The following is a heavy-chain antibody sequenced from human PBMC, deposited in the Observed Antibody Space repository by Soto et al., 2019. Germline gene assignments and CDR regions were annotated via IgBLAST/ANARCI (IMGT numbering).Heavy chain of an antibody. V-gene: IGHV4-39*01. CDR1: VGSISSSSYY. CDR2: IYYSGST. Sequence: PSETLSLTCTVSVGSISSSSYYWGWIRQPPGKGLEWIGSIYYSGSTYYNPSLKSRVTISVDTSKNQFSLKLSSVTAADTAVYYCARFISMVRGVLPSWFDPWGQGTLVTVS. CDR3: ARFISMVRGVLPSWFDP. D-gene: IGHD3-10*01. J-gene: IGHJ5*02.